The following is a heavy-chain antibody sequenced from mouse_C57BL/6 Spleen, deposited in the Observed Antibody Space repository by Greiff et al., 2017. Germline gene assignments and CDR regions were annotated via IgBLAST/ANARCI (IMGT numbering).Heavy chain of an antibody. Sequence: VQLKESGGGLVQSGRSLRLSCATSGFTFRDFYMEWVRQAPGKGLGWIAASRNKANDYTTEYSASVKGRFIVSRDTSQSILYLQMNALRAEDTAIYYCARAGLPWYFDVWGTGTTVTVSS. V-gene: IGHV7-1*01. D-gene: IGHD2-10*01. CDR2: SRNKANDYTT. CDR1: GFTFRDFY. J-gene: IGHJ1*03. CDR3: ARAGLPWYFDV.